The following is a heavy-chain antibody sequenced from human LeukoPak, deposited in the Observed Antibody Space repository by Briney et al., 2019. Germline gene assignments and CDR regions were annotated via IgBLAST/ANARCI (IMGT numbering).Heavy chain of an antibody. V-gene: IGHV6-1*01. J-gene: IGHJ5*02. CDR1: GDSVSSNSAA. CDR2: TYYRSKWYN. Sequence: SQTLSLTCAISGDSVSSNSAAWNWIRQSPSRGLEWLGRTYYRSKWYNDYAVSVKSRITINPDTSKNQFSLQLNSVTPEDTAVYYCARETFGYSSSWYCGWFDPWGQGTLVTVSS. CDR3: ARETFGYSSSWYCGWFDP. D-gene: IGHD6-13*01.